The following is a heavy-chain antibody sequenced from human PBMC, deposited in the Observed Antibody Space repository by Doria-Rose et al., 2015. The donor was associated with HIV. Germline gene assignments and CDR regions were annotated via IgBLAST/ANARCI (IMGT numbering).Heavy chain of an antibody. CDR1: GVSLSSPGMG. Sequence: ESGPVLVKPTETLTLTCTVSGVSLSSPGMGVSWIRQPPGKALEWLANIFSDDERSYNPSRKSVLTIARGPSKSQVVLTMTDMDPVDTATYYCARIKSSRWYHKYYFDFWGQGTLVIVSA. CDR3: ARIKSSRWYHKYYFDF. CDR2: IFSDDER. D-gene: IGHD6-13*01. J-gene: IGHJ4*02. V-gene: IGHV2-26*01.